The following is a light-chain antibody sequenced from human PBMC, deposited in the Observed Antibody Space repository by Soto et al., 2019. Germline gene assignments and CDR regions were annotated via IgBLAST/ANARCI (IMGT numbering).Light chain of an antibody. J-gene: IGKJ1*01. CDR2: DVS. CDR3: QQYGSSPT. V-gene: IGKV3-20*01. CDR1: QSVSSNY. Sequence: EIVLTQSPGTLSLSPGERATLSCRSSQSVSSNYLAWYQQKPDQAPRLVIYDVSGRATGIPDRFSGRGSGTDFTLTISRLEPEDFAVYYCQQYGSSPTFGQGTKVEI.